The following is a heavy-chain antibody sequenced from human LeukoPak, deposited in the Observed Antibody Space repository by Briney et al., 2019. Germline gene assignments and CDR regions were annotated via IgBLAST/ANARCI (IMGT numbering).Heavy chain of an antibody. V-gene: IGHV4-59*12. D-gene: IGHD6-6*01. Sequence: SETLSLTCTVSGGSISRYYWSWIRQPPGKGLEWIGYIYYSGSTNQNPSLKSRVTISVDTSKNQFSLKLSSVTAADTAVYYCARDSSSSPFAFDIWGQGTMVTVSS. CDR2: IYYSGST. CDR1: GGSISRYY. J-gene: IGHJ3*02. CDR3: ARDSSSSPFAFDI.